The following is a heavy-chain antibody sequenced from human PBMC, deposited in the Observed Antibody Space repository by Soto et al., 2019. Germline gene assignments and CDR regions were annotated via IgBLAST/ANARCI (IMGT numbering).Heavy chain of an antibody. Sequence: PSETLSLTCTVSGGSISSGGYYWSWIRQHPGKGLEWIGYIYYSGSTYYNPSLKSRVTISVDTSKNQFSLKLSSVTAADTAVYYCARDFGDCSSTSCHNPARYYYYMDVWGKGTTVTVSS. J-gene: IGHJ6*03. D-gene: IGHD2-2*01. CDR1: GGSISSGGYY. CDR2: IYYSGST. CDR3: ARDFGDCSSTSCHNPARYYYYMDV. V-gene: IGHV4-31*02.